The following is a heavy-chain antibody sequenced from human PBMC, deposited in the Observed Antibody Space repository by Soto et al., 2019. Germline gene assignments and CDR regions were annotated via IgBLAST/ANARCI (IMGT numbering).Heavy chain of an antibody. CDR2: IYYSGNT. Sequence: QVQLQESGPRLVKPSQTLSLTCTVSGGSISSGAHYWSWIRQNSGKGLEWIGYIYYSGNTNYNPSLQSRVIISVYTSKNQFSLKLSSVTAGDTAVYYCARWVAGLYYGMDVWGQGATVTVSS. D-gene: IGHD2-15*01. CDR3: ARWVAGLYYGMDV. CDR1: GGSISSGAHY. J-gene: IGHJ6*02. V-gene: IGHV4-31*03.